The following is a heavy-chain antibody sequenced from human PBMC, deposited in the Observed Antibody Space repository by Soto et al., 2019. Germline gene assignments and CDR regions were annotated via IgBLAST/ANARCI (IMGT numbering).Heavy chain of an antibody. CDR1: GFTFSSYG. Sequence: PGGSLRLSCAASGFTFSSYGMHWVRQAPGKGLEWVAVISYDGSNKYYADSVKGRFTISRDNSKNTLYLQMNSLRAEDTAVYYCAKVLLVRYYYYYGMDYWGQGTLVTVSS. D-gene: IGHD3-10*01. J-gene: IGHJ6*02. V-gene: IGHV3-30*18. CDR3: AKVLLVRYYYYYGMDY. CDR2: ISYDGSNK.